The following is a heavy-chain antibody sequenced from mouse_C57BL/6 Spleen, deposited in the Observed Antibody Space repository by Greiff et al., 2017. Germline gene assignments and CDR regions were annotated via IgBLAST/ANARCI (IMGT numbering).Heavy chain of an antibody. D-gene: IGHD2-2*01. CDR2: IRNKANNHAT. V-gene: IGHV6-6*01. CDR3: TRRGYDFFAY. Sequence: EVQVVESGGGLVQPGGSMKLSCAASGFTFSDAWMDWVRQSPEQGLEWVAEIRNKANNHATYYAESVKGRLTISRDDTKSSVYLQMNSLRAEDTGIYYCTRRGYDFFAYWGQGTLVTVSA. CDR1: GFTFSDAW. J-gene: IGHJ3*01.